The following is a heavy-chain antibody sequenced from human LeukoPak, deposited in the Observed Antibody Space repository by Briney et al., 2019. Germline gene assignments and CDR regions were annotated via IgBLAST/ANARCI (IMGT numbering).Heavy chain of an antibody. J-gene: IGHJ4*02. V-gene: IGHV1-69*01. CDR2: IIPIFGTA. CDR1: GGTFSSYA. D-gene: IGHD3-10*01. Sequence: ASVKVSCKASGGTFSSYAISWVRQAPGQGLEWLGGIIPIFGTANYAQKFQGRVTITADESTSTAYMELSSLRSEDTAVYYCARLSGGVRGVIIDYWGQGTLVTVSS. CDR3: ARLSGGVRGVIIDY.